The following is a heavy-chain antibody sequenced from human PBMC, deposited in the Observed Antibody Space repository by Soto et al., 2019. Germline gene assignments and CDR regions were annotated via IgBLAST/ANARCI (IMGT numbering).Heavy chain of an antibody. CDR2: ISSSSGST. V-gene: IGHV3-11*06. CDR3: ARDRGGYDRLYYYHGMDV. CDR1: GFTFSDYY. D-gene: IGHD5-12*01. J-gene: IGHJ6*02. Sequence: GESLKISCAASGFTFSDYYMSWIRQAPGKGLEYISYISSSSGSTNYADSLKGRFTISRDNAKNSLYLQMSSLRAEDTAVYYCARDRGGYDRLYYYHGMDVWGQGTTVTVSS.